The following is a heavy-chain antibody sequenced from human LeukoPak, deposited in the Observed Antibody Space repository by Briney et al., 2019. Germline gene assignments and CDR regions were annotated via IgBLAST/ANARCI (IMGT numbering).Heavy chain of an antibody. J-gene: IGHJ6*03. CDR1: GGSISSYY. Sequence: PSETLSLTCTVSGGSISSYYWSWIRQPPGKGLEWIGHIYYNESANYNPSLKSRVTLSVDTSKNQLSLKLTSVTAADTALYYCARSLYSTGWYPYYYYMDVWGKGTTVTISS. CDR2: IYYNESA. V-gene: IGHV4-59*01. D-gene: IGHD6-19*01. CDR3: ARSLYSTGWYPYYYYMDV.